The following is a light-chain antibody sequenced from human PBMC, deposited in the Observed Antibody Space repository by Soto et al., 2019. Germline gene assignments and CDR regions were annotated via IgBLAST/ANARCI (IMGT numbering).Light chain of an antibody. CDR1: QSVSSN. V-gene: IGKV3-15*01. CDR2: GAS. CDR3: QQYNNWLIT. J-gene: IGKJ5*01. Sequence: ERVMTQSTDTLSVSPGERATLSCRASQSVSSNLAWYQQKPGQAPRLLIYGASTRATGIPARFSGSGSGTEFTLTISSLQSEDVAVYYCQQYNNWLITFGQGTRLEIK.